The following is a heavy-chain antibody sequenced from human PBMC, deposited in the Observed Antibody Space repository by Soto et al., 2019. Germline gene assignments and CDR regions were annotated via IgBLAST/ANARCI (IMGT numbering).Heavy chain of an antibody. CDR1: GYTFTSYW. CDR3: AATGYTYGYHFDH. D-gene: IGHD5-18*01. CDR2: IDPSDSST. Sequence: GESLKISCKGSGYTFTSYWITWVRQMPGKGLEWMGRIDPSDSSTNYSPSFQGHVTISTDKSISTAHLQWSSLKVSDTAMYYCAATGYTYGYHFDHWGQGTLVTVSS. V-gene: IGHV5-10-1*01. J-gene: IGHJ4*02.